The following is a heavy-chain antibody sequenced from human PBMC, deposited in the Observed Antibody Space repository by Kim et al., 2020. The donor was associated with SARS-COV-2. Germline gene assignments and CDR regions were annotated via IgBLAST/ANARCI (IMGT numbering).Heavy chain of an antibody. V-gene: IGHV4-39*01. J-gene: IGHJ4*02. D-gene: IGHD3-9*01. Sequence: NQSRKSRVTISADTSKNQFSLKLSSVTAADTAVYYCARNYYDILTGYYDYWGPGTLVTVSS. CDR3: ARNYYDILTGYYDY.